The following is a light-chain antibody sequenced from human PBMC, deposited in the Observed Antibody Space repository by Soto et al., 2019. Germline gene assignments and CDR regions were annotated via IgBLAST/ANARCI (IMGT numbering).Light chain of an antibody. Sequence: DIQMTQSPSSLSASVGDRVTITCRASQTTNNCLNWYQLKPGKAPKLLIYAASTLQTGVPSRFTGSGSGTDFTFTISSLQPEDIATYYCQQYDNLPRTFGPGTKVDIK. CDR3: QQYDNLPRT. CDR1: QTTNNC. CDR2: AAS. V-gene: IGKV1-33*01. J-gene: IGKJ3*01.